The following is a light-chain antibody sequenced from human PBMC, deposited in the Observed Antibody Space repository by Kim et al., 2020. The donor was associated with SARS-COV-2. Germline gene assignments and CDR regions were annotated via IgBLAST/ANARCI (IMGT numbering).Light chain of an antibody. J-gene: IGKJ1*01. V-gene: IGKV3-15*01. CDR3: QQYNNWPPWT. CDR2: GAS. Sequence: SPGERATPSCRASQGIASDLAWYQHKSGQPPRLLIYGASIRATGVPTRFRGSGSGTEFTLTINNLQSEDFGVYYCQQYNNWPPWTFGQGTKVDIK. CDR1: QGIASD.